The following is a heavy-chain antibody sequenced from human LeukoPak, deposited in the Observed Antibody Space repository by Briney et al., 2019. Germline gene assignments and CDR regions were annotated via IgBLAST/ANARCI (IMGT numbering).Heavy chain of an antibody. CDR3: ARDYSGIRFDY. CDR1: GGSISSGGYY. J-gene: IGHJ4*02. Sequence: SETLSLTCTVSGGSISSGGYYWSWIRQHPGKGLEWIGYIYYSGSTSYNPSLKSRVTISVDTSKNRFSLKLSSVTAADTAVYYCARDYSGIRFDYWGQGTLVTVSS. D-gene: IGHD5-12*01. V-gene: IGHV4-31*03. CDR2: IYYSGST.